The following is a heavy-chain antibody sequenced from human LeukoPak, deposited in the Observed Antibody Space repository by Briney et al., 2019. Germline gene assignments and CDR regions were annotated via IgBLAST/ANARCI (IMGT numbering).Heavy chain of an antibody. Sequence: SETLSLTCTVSGGSISSYYWSWIRQPPGKGLEWIGYIYYSGSTNYNPSLKSRVTISVDTSKNQFSLKPSSVTAADTAVYYCAKGITMISFDYWGQGTLVTVSS. V-gene: IGHV4-59*01. D-gene: IGHD3-22*01. J-gene: IGHJ4*02. CDR2: IYYSGST. CDR3: AKGITMISFDY. CDR1: GGSISSYY.